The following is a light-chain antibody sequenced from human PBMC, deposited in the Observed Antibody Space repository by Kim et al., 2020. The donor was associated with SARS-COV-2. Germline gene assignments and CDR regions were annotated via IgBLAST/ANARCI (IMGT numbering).Light chain of an antibody. Sequence: SPGERATLSCRASESVNNFLSWYQQKPGQAPRLLIYNAFNRATGVPTRFSGSGSGTDFTLTISSLETEDFAVYYCQQRKNWPPITFGQGTRLEIK. V-gene: IGKV3-11*01. J-gene: IGKJ5*01. CDR2: NAF. CDR1: ESVNNF. CDR3: QQRKNWPPIT.